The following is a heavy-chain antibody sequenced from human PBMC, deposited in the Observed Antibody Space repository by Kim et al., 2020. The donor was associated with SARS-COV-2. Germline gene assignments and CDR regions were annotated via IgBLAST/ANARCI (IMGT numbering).Heavy chain of an antibody. J-gene: IGHJ4*02. CDR3: ARDPGTTLPTYYFDY. CDR1: GFTVSSNY. CDR2: IYSGGST. Sequence: GGSLRLSCAASGFTVSSNYMSWVRQAPGKGLEWVSVIYSGGSTYYADSVKGRFTISRDNSKNTLYLQMNSLRAEDTAVYYCARDPGTTLPTYYFDYWGQGTLVTVST. D-gene: IGHD1-1*01. V-gene: IGHV3-53*01.